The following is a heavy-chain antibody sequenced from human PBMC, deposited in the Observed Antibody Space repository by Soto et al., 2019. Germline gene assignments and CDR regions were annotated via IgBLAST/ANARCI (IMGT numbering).Heavy chain of an antibody. J-gene: IGHJ4*02. CDR2: VNQDGGGR. Sequence: EVQLVESGGGLVQPGGSLRLSCVASGFTFSSSFMGWVRQAPGKGLEWVANVNQDGGGRYYVDSVKGRFSISRDNAKNAVYLQMNILRGEDTAVYYCASYFRGSGRYFFDFWCQGTLVTVS. CDR1: GFTFSSSF. D-gene: IGHD6-19*01. CDR3: ASYFRGSGRYFFDF. V-gene: IGHV3-7*03.